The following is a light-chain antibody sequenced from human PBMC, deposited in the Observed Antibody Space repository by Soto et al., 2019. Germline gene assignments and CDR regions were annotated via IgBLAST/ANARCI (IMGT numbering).Light chain of an antibody. Sequence: AIQVTQSPSSLSASVGDRVTITCRTSQGIRSALGWYQQKPGKVPKLLIYAASTLQSGVPSRFSGSGSGRDFTLTISSLRPEDFATYYCLLDYAYFWAFGQGTKVDIK. CDR1: QGIRSA. V-gene: IGKV1-6*01. J-gene: IGKJ1*01. CDR2: AAS. CDR3: LLDYAYFWA.